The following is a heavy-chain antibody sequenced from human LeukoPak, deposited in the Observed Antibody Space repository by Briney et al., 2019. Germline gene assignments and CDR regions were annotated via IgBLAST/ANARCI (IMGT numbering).Heavy chain of an antibody. V-gene: IGHV3-30*02. Sequence: PGGSLRLSCAASGFTFSSYGMHWVRQAPGKGLEWVAFIRYDGSNKYYADSVKGRFTISRDNSKNTLYLQMNSLRAEDTAVYYCAKDRHDFWSGYSLYFDYWGQGTLVTVSS. CDR1: GFTFSSYG. CDR2: IRYDGSNK. CDR3: AKDRHDFWSGYSLYFDY. D-gene: IGHD3-3*01. J-gene: IGHJ4*02.